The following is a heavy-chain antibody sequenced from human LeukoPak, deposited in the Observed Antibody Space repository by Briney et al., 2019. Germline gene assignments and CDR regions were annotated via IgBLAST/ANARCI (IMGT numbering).Heavy chain of an antibody. D-gene: IGHD1-26*01. J-gene: IGHJ4*02. V-gene: IGHV3-7*01. CDR2: IKQDGSEK. Sequence: GGSLRLSCAASGFTFSSYWMSWVRQAPGKGLEWVANIKQDGSEKYYVDSVKGRFTISRDNAKNSLYLQMNSLRAEDTAVYYCARHSRAIVGATVYRGYFDYWGQGTLATVSS. CDR1: GFTFSSYW. CDR3: ARHSRAIVGATVYRGYFDY.